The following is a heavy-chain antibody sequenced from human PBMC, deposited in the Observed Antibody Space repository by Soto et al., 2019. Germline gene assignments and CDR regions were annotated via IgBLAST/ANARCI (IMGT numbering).Heavy chain of an antibody. CDR1: GFTFSSYA. Sequence: GSLRLSCAASGFTFSSYAMSWVRQAPGKGLEWVSAISGSGGSTYYADSVKGRFTISRDNSKNTLYLQMNSLRAEDTAVYYCAKDFSSGWKWGFYYYMDVWGKGTTVTVSS. D-gene: IGHD6-19*01. CDR3: AKDFSSGWKWGFYYYMDV. J-gene: IGHJ6*03. V-gene: IGHV3-23*01. CDR2: ISGSGGST.